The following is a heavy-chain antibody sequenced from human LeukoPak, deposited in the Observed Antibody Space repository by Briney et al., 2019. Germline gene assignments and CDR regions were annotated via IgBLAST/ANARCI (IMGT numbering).Heavy chain of an antibody. CDR1: GGSISSGDYY. J-gene: IGHJ2*01. CDR2: IYYSGST. CDR3: ARAAPGRRTRDYWYFDL. Sequence: SGTLSLTCTVSGGSISSGDYYWSWIRQPPGKGLEWIGYIYYSGSTYYNPSLKSRVTISVDTSKNQFSLKLSSVTAADTAVYYCARAAPGRRTRDYWYFDLWGRGTLVTVSS. V-gene: IGHV4-30-4*08. D-gene: IGHD3-10*01.